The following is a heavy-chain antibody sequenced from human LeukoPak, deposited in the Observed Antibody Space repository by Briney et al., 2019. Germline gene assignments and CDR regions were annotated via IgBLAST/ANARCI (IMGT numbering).Heavy chain of an antibody. Sequence: PGGSLRLSCAASGFTFSSYAMHWVRQAPGKGLEWVSSISSSSSYIYYADSVKGRFTISRDNAKNSLYLQMNSLRAEDTAVYYCARKDYYDILTGYHYDYWGQGTLVTVSS. J-gene: IGHJ4*02. V-gene: IGHV3-21*01. CDR1: GFTFSSYA. CDR2: ISSSSSYI. CDR3: ARKDYYDILTGYHYDY. D-gene: IGHD3-9*01.